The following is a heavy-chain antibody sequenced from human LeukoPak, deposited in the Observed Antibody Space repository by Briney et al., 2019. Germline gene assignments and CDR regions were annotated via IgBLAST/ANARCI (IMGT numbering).Heavy chain of an antibody. V-gene: IGHV4-39*07. CDR2: IYYSGST. CDR1: GGSISSSSYY. D-gene: IGHD6-13*01. CDR3: ARDFRLAAAGTIWFDP. Sequence: SETLSLTCTVSGGSISSSSYYWGWIRQPPGKGLEWIGSIYYSGSTYYNPSLKSRVTISVDTSKNQFSLKLSSVTAADTAVYYCARDFRLAAAGTIWFDPWGQGTLVTVSS. J-gene: IGHJ5*02.